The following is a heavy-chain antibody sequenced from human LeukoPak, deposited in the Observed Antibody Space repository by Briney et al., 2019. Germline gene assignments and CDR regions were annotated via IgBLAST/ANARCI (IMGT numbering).Heavy chain of an antibody. J-gene: IGHJ4*02. CDR3: AKEGKTRNWNYYQAKPVY. D-gene: IGHD1-7*01. V-gene: IGHV3-23*01. CDR1: GFTFSGYA. CDR2: FSGSGGST. Sequence: GGSLRLSCAASGFTFSGYAMNWVRESPGQGREWFSAFSGSGGSTYYADSVKGRFTISRDNSKNTLYLQMNSLRAEDTAVYYCAKEGKTRNWNYYQAKPVYWGQGTLVTVSS.